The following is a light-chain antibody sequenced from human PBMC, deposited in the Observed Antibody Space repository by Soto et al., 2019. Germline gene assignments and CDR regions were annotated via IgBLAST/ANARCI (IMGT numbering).Light chain of an antibody. CDR3: QHYGSPLT. CDR2: GAS. Sequence: EIVLTQSPGTLSLSPGGRATLSCRASQSVRSSYLAWYQQRPGQAPRLLIFGASFRATGIPDRFSGSGSGTDFTLTISRLEPEDFAVYYCQHYGSPLTFGGGTRWRSN. J-gene: IGKJ4*01. CDR1: QSVRSSY. V-gene: IGKV3-20*01.